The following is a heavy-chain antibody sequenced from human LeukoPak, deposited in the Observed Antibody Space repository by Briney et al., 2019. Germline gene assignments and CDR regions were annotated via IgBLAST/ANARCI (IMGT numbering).Heavy chain of an antibody. CDR3: AKDGVGAIGY. D-gene: IGHD1-26*01. Sequence: GGSLRLSCAASGFTFSSYGMHWVRQAPGKGLEWVAVISYDGSNKYYADSVKGRFTISRHNSKNTLYLQMNSLRAEDTAVYYCAKDGVGAIGYWGQGTLVTVSS. J-gene: IGHJ4*02. CDR2: ISYDGSNK. CDR1: GFTFSSYG. V-gene: IGHV3-30*18.